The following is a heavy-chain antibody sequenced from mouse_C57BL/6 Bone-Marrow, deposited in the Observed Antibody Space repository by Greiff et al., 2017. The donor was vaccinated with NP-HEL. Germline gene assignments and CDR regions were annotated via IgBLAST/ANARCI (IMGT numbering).Heavy chain of an antibody. V-gene: IGHV1-69*01. CDR1: GYTFTSYW. Sequence: VQLQQPGAELVMPGASVKLSCKASGYTFTSYWMPWVQQRPGQGLEWIGELDPSDSYTNYHQKFKGHSTLSVDKTANTTYMQQSSLTSEESAVKYCAREEITTGFDYWGQGTTLTVSS. CDR3: AREEITTGFDY. CDR2: LDPSDSYT. D-gene: IGHD1-1*01. J-gene: IGHJ2*01.